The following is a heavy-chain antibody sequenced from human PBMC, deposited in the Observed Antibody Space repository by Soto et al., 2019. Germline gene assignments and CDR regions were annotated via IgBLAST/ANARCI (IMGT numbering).Heavy chain of an antibody. D-gene: IGHD1-1*01. CDR1: GYTFTSYD. CDR3: ARGRNWTGDYYYYGMDV. CDR2: MNPNSGNT. Sequence: GASVKVSCKASGYTFTSYDINWVRQATGQGLEWMGWMNPNSGNTGYAQKFQGRVTMTRNTSISTAYMELSSLRSEDTAVYYCARGRNWTGDYYYYGMDVWGQGTTVTVYS. V-gene: IGHV1-8*01. J-gene: IGHJ6*02.